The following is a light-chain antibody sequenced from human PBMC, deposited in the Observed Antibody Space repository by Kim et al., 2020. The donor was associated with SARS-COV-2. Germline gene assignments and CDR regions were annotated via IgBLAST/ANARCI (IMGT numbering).Light chain of an antibody. CDR1: QSVSSN. CDR2: GAS. V-gene: IGKV3-15*01. CDR3: QQYNNWPLT. Sequence: VSTGDRATLSCRASQSVSSNLAWYQQKPGQAPRLLIYGASTRATGIPARFSGSGSGTEFTLTISSLQSEDFAVYYCQQYNNWPLTFGGGTKVDIK. J-gene: IGKJ4*01.